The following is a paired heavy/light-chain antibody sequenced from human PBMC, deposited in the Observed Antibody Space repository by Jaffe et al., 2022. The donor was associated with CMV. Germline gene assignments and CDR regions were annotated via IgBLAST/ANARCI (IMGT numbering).Heavy chain of an antibody. CDR1: GYTFTSFY. Sequence: QVQLVQSGTEVKKPGASVKVSCKASGYTFTSFYIHWVRQAPGQGPEWMGVINPSGGSTSYPQKFQGRVTVTRDTSTSTVYMDLSSLTSEDTAVYYCARSPGPPTYLYGSNEYYFDYWGQGTLVTVSS. V-gene: IGHV1-46*01. CDR2: INPSGGST. J-gene: IGHJ4*02. D-gene: IGHD2-2*01. CDR3: ARSPGPPTYLYGSNEYYFDY.
Light chain of an antibody. CDR1: QTLSRNF. J-gene: IGKJ2*01. V-gene: IGKV3-20*01. CDR2: GTS. Sequence: EIVLTQSPGTLSLSPGERATLSCRASQTLSRNFLAWYQQRPGQAPRLLIYGTSSRATGIPDRISGSGSGTDFTLTISRLEPEDFAVYFCQQYESSPVTFGRGTKLEI. CDR3: QQYESSPVT.